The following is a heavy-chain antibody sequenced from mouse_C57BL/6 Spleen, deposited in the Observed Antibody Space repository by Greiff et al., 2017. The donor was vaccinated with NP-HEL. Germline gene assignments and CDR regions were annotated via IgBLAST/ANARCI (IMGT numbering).Heavy chain of an antibody. V-gene: IGHV14-4*01. CDR1: GFNIKDDY. D-gene: IGHD1-1*01. CDR2: IDPENGDT. J-gene: IGHJ3*01. CDR3: ARGYYYGSSYNWFAY. Sequence: EVQLQQSGAELVRPGASVKLSCTASGFNIKDDYMHWVKQRPEQGLEWIGWIDPENGDTEYASKFQGKATITADTSSNTAYLQLSSLTSEDTAVYYCARGYYYGSSYNWFAYWGQGTLVTVSA.